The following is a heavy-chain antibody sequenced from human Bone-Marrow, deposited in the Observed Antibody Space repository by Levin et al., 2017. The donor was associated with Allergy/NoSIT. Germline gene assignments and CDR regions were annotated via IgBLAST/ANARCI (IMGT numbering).Heavy chain of an antibody. CDR2: ISAYNGNT. D-gene: IGHD5-24*01. CDR3: ARHRDGYNFGY. J-gene: IGHJ4*02. V-gene: IGHV1-18*01. Sequence: GESLKISCKASGYTFTSYGISWVRQAPGQGLEWMGWISAYNGNTNYAQKLQGRVTMTTDTSTSTAYMELRSLRSDDTAVYYCARHRDGYNFGYWGQGTLVTVSS. CDR1: GYTFTSYG.